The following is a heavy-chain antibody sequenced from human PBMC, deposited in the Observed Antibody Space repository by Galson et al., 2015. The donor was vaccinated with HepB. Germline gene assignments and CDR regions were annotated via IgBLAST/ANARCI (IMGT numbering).Heavy chain of an antibody. J-gene: IGHJ4*02. CDR3: ATDWDITITMVRGVINPLGY. Sequence: QSGAEVKKPGESLRISCKASGYTFTSYYINWVRQATGQGLEWMGWMNPNSGNTGYAQKFQGRVTMTRNTSISTAYMELSSLRSEDTAVYYCATDWDITITMVRGVINPLGYWGQGTLVTVSS. D-gene: IGHD3-10*01. CDR2: MNPNSGNT. CDR1: GYTFTSYY. V-gene: IGHV1-8*01.